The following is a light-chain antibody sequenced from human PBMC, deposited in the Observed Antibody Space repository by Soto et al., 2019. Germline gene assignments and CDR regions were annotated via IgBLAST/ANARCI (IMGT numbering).Light chain of an antibody. CDR2: EVS. V-gene: IGLV2-8*01. CDR1: SSDIGAYNY. J-gene: IGLJ2*01. Sequence: QSVLTQPASLSGSPGQSITISCTGTSSDIGAYNYVSWYQQHPGKAPKLMIYEVSKRPSGVPDRFSGSKSGNTASLTVSGLQAEDEADYYCTSHAGSINLVFGGGTKVTVL. CDR3: TSHAGSINLV.